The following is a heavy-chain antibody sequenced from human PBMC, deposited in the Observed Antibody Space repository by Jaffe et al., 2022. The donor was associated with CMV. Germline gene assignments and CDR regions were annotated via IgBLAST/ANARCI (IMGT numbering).Heavy chain of an antibody. Sequence: QVQLQQSGPGLVKPSQTLSLTCAISGDSVSSNSAAWNWIRQSPSRGLEWLGRTYYRSKWYNDYAVSVKSRITINPDTSKNQFSLQLNSVTPEDTAVYYCARMAVAASGDGDYYYYGMDVWGQGTTVTVSS. D-gene: IGHD6-19*01. CDR1: GDSVSSNSAA. V-gene: IGHV6-1*01. CDR2: TYYRSKWYN. J-gene: IGHJ6*02. CDR3: ARMAVAASGDGDYYYYGMDV.